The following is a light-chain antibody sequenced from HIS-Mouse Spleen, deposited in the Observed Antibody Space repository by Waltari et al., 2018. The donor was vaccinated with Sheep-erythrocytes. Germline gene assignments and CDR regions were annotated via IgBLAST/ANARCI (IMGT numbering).Light chain of an antibody. Sequence: DIQMTQSPSSLSASVGDRVTITCRASQSISSYLNWYQQKPCKAPKLLIYAASSLQSGVPSRFSGSGSGTDFTLTISSLQPEDFATYYCQQSYSTPRTFGQGTKVEIK. J-gene: IGKJ1*01. CDR3: QQSYSTPRT. V-gene: IGKV1-39*01. CDR1: QSISSY. CDR2: AAS.